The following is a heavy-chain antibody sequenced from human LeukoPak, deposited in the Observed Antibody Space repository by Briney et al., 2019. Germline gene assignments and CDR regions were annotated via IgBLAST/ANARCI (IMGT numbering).Heavy chain of an antibody. CDR1: GHSLRDYY. CDR3: ARGWFGSPPGCVDS. J-gene: IGHJ5*01. CDR2: IYYDANT. V-gene: IGHV4-59*01. D-gene: IGHD3-10*01. Sequence: SATQSLTCTLSGHSLRDYYWNWIRQTAEEALGCIGYIYYDANTRSNPLLKSRVTLSVDTSRNQFSLKLTSVTAADSAVYFCARGWFGSPPGCVDSWGQGTLVTVSP.